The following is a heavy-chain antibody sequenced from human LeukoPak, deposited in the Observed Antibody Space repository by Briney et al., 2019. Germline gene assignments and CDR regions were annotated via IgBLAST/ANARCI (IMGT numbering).Heavy chain of an antibody. CDR3: AKDPRKDNGEDYFDY. V-gene: IGHV3-30*02. Sequence: PGGSLRLSCAASGFTFSSYGMHWVRQAPGKGLEWVAFIRYDGSNKYYADSVKGRFTISRDNSKNTLYLQMNSLRAEDTAVYYCAKDPRKDNGEDYFDYWGQGTLVTVSS. J-gene: IGHJ4*02. CDR1: GFTFSSYG. CDR2: IRYDGSNK. D-gene: IGHD4-17*01.